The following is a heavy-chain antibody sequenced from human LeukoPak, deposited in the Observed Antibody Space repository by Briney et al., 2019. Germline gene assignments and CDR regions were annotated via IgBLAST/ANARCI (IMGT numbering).Heavy chain of an antibody. J-gene: IGHJ3*02. D-gene: IGHD3-22*01. V-gene: IGHV1-2*06. CDR1: GYTFTGYY. CDR3: ARDQGYYYDSSGYWI. CDR2: INPNSGGT. Sequence: ASVKVSCKASGYTFTGYYMHWVRQAPGQGLEWMGRINPNSGGTNYAQKFQGRVTMTRDTSISTAYMELSRLRSDDTAVYYCARDQGYYYDSSGYWIWGQGTMVTVSS.